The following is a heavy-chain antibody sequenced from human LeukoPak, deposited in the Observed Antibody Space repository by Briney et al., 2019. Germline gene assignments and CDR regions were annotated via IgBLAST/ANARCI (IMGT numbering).Heavy chain of an antibody. CDR1: GYTFTGYY. Sequence: SVKVSCKASGYTFTGYYMHWVRQAPGQGLEWMGIINPSGGSTSYAQKFQGRVTMTRDTSTSTVYMELSSLRSEDTAVYYCASRGATGTPPYYYMDVWGKGTTVTISS. CDR3: ASRGATGTPPYYYMDV. CDR2: INPSGGST. V-gene: IGHV1-46*01. D-gene: IGHD1-1*01. J-gene: IGHJ6*03.